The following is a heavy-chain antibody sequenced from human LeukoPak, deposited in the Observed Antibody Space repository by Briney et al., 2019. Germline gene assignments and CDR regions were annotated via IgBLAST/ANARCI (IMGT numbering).Heavy chain of an antibody. D-gene: IGHD6-19*01. CDR3: SSQPAVLDLDC. CDR2: IKPDGSGK. V-gene: IGHV3-7*01. Sequence: GGPLRLSCAASGFAFSSYWMTWVRQTPGKGLEWVANIKPDGSGKNYVDSVKGRLTISRDNAKNSLHLQMKGLGVEDTAVYCCSSQPAVLDLDCWGQGTLVTVSS. J-gene: IGHJ4*02. CDR1: GFAFSSYW.